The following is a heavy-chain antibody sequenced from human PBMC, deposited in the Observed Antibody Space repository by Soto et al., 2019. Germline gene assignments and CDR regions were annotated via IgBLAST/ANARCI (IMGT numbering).Heavy chain of an antibody. Sequence: PSETLSLTCAVYGGSFSGYYWSWIRQPPGKGLEWIGEINHSGSTNYNPSLKSRVTISVDTSKNQFSLKLSSVTAADTAVYYCARVVYVSSKRFLARWFDPWGQGTLVTVSS. CDR1: GGSFSGYY. CDR2: INHSGST. V-gene: IGHV4-34*01. J-gene: IGHJ5*02. CDR3: ARVVYVSSKRFLARWFDP. D-gene: IGHD3-3*01.